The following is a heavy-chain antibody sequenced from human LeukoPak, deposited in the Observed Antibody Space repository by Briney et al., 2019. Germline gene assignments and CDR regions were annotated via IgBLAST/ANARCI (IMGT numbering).Heavy chain of an antibody. V-gene: IGHV3-53*01. CDR2: IYSGGST. Sequence: PGGSLRLSCAASGFTVSSNYMSWVRQAPGKGLEWVSVIYSGGSTYYAGSVKGRFTISRDNSKNTLYLQMNSLRAEDTAVHYCARDQWGYDAFDIRGQGTMVTVSS. D-gene: IGHD1-26*01. CDR3: ARDQWGYDAFDI. CDR1: GFTVSSNY. J-gene: IGHJ3*02.